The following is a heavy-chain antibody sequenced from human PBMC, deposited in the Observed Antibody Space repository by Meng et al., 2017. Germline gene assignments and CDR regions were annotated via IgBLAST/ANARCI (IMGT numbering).Heavy chain of an antibody. CDR1: GFTFSDYY. J-gene: IGHJ6*02. CDR2: ISSSGSTI. V-gene: IGHV3-11*04. Sequence: LSLTCAASGFTFSDYYMSWIRQAPGKGLEWVSYISSSGSTIYYADSVKGRFTISRDNAKNSLYLQMNSLRAEDTAVYYCAREGGLRLPWFGELWDGMDVWGQGTTVTVSS. CDR3: AREGGLRLPWFGELWDGMDV. D-gene: IGHD3-10*01.